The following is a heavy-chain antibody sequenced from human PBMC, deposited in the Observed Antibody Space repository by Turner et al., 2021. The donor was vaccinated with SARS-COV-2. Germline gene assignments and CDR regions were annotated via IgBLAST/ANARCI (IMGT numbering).Heavy chain of an antibody. V-gene: IGHV3-53*01. D-gene: IGHD3-10*01. Sequence: EVQLVESGGGLIQPGGSLRLSCAASGVTVSSNYMSWVRQAPGKGLEWASVIYSGGSTFYSDSVKGRFTISRDNSKNTLYLQMNSLRAEDTAVYYCARGGHYYYGLDVWGQGTTVTVSS. CDR3: ARGGHYYYGLDV. CDR2: IYSGGST. CDR1: GVTVSSNY. J-gene: IGHJ6*02.